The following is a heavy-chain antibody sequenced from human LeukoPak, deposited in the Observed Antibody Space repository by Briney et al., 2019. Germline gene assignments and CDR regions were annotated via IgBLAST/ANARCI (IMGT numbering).Heavy chain of an antibody. J-gene: IGHJ4*02. CDR1: GFTFGDYA. V-gene: IGHV3-49*04. Sequence: GGSVRLFCTASGFTFGDYAMMWVRQAPGKGRVGVGFIRSKAYGGTTEYAASVKGRFTISRDDSKSIAYLQMNSLKTEDTAVYYCTRVLNGDYGTFDYWGQGTLVTVSS. D-gene: IGHD4-17*01. CDR2: IRSKAYGGTT. CDR3: TRVLNGDYGTFDY.